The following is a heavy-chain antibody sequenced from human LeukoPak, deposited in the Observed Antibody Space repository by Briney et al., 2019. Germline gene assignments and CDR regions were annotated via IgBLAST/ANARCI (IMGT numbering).Heavy chain of an antibody. CDR3: AKSGSYGYSYFDY. Sequence: PGGSLRLSCAASGFTFSSYGMHWVRQAPGKGLEWVAVLWYDGSNKYYADSVKGRFTISRDNSKNTLYLQMNSLRAEDTAVYYCAKSGSYGYSYFDYWGQGTLVTVSS. D-gene: IGHD5-18*01. V-gene: IGHV3-33*06. CDR2: LWYDGSNK. J-gene: IGHJ4*02. CDR1: GFTFSSYG.